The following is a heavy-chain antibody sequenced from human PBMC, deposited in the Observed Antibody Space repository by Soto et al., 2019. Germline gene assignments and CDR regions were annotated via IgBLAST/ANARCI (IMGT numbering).Heavy chain of an antibody. CDR3: ARDSTFWVVTLGYYGMDV. CDR1: GYTFTSYG. V-gene: IGHV1-18*04. J-gene: IGHJ6*02. CDR2: ISAYNGNT. D-gene: IGHD2-21*02. Sequence: ASVKVSCKASGYTFTSYGISWVRQAPGQGLEWMGWISAYNGNTNYAQKLQGRVTMTTDTSTSTAYMELRSLRSDDTAVYYCARDSTFWVVTLGYYGMDVWGQGTTVTVSS.